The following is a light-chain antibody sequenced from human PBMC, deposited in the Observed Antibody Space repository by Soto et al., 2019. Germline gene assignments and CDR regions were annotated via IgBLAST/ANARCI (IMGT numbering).Light chain of an antibody. V-gene: IGKV1-39*01. CDR2: AAS. CDR3: QQSYSTPPLT. J-gene: IGKJ4*01. Sequence: DIQLTQSPPSLFPPLGTKATITCRASQSISSNLIWYQQKPGKAPNLLMYAASSLQSGVPSRFSGSGSGTDFTLTISSLQPEDFATYYCQQSYSTPPLTFGGGTKVEIK. CDR1: QSISSN.